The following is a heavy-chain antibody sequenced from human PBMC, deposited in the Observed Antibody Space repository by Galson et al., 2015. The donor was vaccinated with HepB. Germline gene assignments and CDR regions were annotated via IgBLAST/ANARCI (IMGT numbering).Heavy chain of an antibody. CDR3: ATHYYGSGSYSYYCYMDV. J-gene: IGHJ6*03. D-gene: IGHD3-10*01. CDR1: GYSFNSYW. CDR2: IYPGDSDT. Sequence: QSGAEVKKAGECLKISCKVSGYSFNSYWIGWVRQMPGKGLEWMGLIYPGDSDTNYSPSFQGHVTISADKSISTAYLQWSSLKASDTAMYYCATHYYGSGSYSYYCYMDVWGKGTTVTVSS. V-gene: IGHV5-51*01.